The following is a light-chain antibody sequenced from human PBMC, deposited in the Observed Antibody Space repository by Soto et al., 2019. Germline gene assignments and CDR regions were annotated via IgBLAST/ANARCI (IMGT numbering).Light chain of an antibody. CDR3: SSYTSSIAVV. Sequence: QSALTQPASVSGSPGQSITISCTGTSNDIGPYNYVSWYQQHPGKAPRLLIYDVTNRPSGVSDRFSGSKSGRTASLTISGLQAEDEADYYCSSYTSSIAVVFGGGTKLTVL. CDR2: DVT. V-gene: IGLV2-14*03. J-gene: IGLJ2*01. CDR1: SNDIGPYNY.